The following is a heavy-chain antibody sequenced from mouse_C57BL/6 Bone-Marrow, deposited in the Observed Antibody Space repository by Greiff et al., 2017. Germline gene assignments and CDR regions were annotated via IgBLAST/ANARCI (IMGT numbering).Heavy chain of an antibody. CDR1: GFTFSSYA. CDR3: AREGAGAY. Sequence: EVQLVESGGGLVKPGGSLKLSCAASGFTFSSYAMSWVRQTPEKRLEWVATISDGGSYTYYPDNVKGRFTISRDNAKNNLYLQMSHLKSEDTAMYYCAREGAGAYWGQGTPLTVSS. CDR2: ISDGGSYT. J-gene: IGHJ2*01. V-gene: IGHV5-4*01.